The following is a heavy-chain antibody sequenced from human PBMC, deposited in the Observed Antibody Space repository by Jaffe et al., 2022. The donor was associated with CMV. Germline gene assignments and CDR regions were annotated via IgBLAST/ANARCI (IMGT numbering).Heavy chain of an antibody. CDR3: ARTAKYYYYMDV. Sequence: EVQLVESGGGLVQPGGSLRLSCAASGFTFSSYEMNWVRQAPGKGLEWVSYISSSGSTIYYADSVKGRFTISRDNAKNSLYLQMNSLRAEDTAVYYCARTAKYYYYMDVWGKGTTVTVSS. D-gene: IGHD1-1*01. J-gene: IGHJ6*03. CDR1: GFTFSSYE. V-gene: IGHV3-48*03. CDR2: ISSSGSTI.